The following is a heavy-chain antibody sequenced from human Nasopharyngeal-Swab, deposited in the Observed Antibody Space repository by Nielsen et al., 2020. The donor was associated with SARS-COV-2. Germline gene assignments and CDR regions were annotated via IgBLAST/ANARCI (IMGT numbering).Heavy chain of an antibody. D-gene: IGHD1-1*01. CDR2: ISAYNGDT. V-gene: IGHV1-18*01. Sequence: ASVKVSCKASGYIFSTFGITWVRQAPGQGPEWMGWISAYNGDTKYAQKFQGRVTMTTDTSTSTASMELRSLTSDDTAVYYCARDDSDINWSWFDTWGQGTLVTVSS. J-gene: IGHJ5*02. CDR3: ARDDSDINWSWFDT. CDR1: GYIFSTFG.